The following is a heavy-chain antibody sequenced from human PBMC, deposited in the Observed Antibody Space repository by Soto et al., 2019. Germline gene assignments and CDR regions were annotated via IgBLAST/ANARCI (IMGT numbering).Heavy chain of an antibody. CDR2: ISSSGSII. D-gene: IGHD3-22*01. CDR1: GFTFSDNY. Sequence: PWWSLRLSCAASGFTFSDNYMSWIRQAPGKGLEWVSYISSSGSIIYYADSVKGRFTISRDNAKNSLYLQMNSLRAEDTAVYYCARDLGYYESDGYFDYWGQGALVTVSS. J-gene: IGHJ4*02. V-gene: IGHV3-11*01. CDR3: ARDLGYYESDGYFDY.